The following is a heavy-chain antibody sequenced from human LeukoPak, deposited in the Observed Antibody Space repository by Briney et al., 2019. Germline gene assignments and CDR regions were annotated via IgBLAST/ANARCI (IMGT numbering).Heavy chain of an antibody. Sequence: ASVKVSCKASGYTFTGYYMHWVRQAPGQGFEWMGWINPNSGDTNYAQKFQGRVTMTRDTSISTAHMELSRLRSDDTAVYYCARDSLRPLRGYGMDVWGQGTTVTVSS. J-gene: IGHJ6*02. D-gene: IGHD4-17*01. CDR2: INPNSGDT. V-gene: IGHV1-2*02. CDR3: ARDSLRPLRGYGMDV. CDR1: GYTFTGYY.